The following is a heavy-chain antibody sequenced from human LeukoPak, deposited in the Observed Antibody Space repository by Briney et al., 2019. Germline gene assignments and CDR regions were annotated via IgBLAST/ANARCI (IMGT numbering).Heavy chain of an antibody. CDR1: GYTFTGNY. D-gene: IGHD2-15*01. V-gene: IGHV1-2*06. J-gene: IGHJ6*03. Sequence: ASVKVSCKASGYTFTGNYMHWVRQAPGQGLEWMGRINPNSGGTNYARKFQGRVTMTRDTSISTAYMELSRLRSDDTAVYYCARDTVQWGSLVYMDVWGKGTTVTVSS. CDR2: INPNSGGT. CDR3: ARDTVQWGSLVYMDV.